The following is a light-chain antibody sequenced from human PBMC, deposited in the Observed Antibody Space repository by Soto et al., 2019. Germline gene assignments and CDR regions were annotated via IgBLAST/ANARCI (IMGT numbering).Light chain of an antibody. CDR1: RSNIGGNT. CDR3: AAWDDNLNGLV. CDR2: ANN. Sequence: QSMLTQPPSASGTPGQRVTVSCSGSRSNIGGNTVHWYQQLPGTAPRLLIYANNQRPSGVPDRFSGSKSGTSASLAISRLQSEDEADYSCAAWDDNLNGLVFGSGTKLTVL. V-gene: IGLV1-44*01. J-gene: IGLJ1*01.